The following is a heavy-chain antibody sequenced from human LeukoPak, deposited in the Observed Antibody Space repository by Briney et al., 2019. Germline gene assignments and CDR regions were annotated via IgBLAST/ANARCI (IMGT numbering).Heavy chain of an antibody. Sequence: SVKLSCKPSGYSFTGFYIHCVRQSPGQPLEWLGWINPDSGDTKSPRKFQGRVTMTRDTSIRTAYMDLSRLRSDDTAVYFCARVARFQRNVPSVGSELGYWGQGTLVTVSS. V-gene: IGHV1-2*02. CDR3: ARVARFQRNVPSVGSELGY. J-gene: IGHJ4*02. D-gene: IGHD3-10*01. CDR1: GYSFTGFY. CDR2: INPDSGDT.